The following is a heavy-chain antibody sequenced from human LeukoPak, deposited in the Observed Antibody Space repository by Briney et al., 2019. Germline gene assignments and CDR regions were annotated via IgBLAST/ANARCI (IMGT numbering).Heavy chain of an antibody. CDR2: IYYSGST. CDR3: ARVVVTALLGWFDP. CDR1: GGSISSYY. Sequence: SETLSLTCTVSGGSISSYYWSWIRQPPGKGLEWIGYIYYSGSTNYNPSLKSRVTISVDTSKNQFSLKLSSVTAADTAVYYCARVVVTALLGWFDPWGLGTLVTVSS. D-gene: IGHD2-21*02. J-gene: IGHJ5*02. V-gene: IGHV4-59*01.